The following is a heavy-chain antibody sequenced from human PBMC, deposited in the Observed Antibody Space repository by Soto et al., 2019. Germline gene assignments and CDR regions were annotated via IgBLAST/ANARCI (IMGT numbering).Heavy chain of an antibody. Sequence: SEDLSLTCDGYGGSFSGYYLRWNRPPPGKGLEWIGEINHSGSTNYNPSLKSRVTISVYTSKNQFSLKLSSVTAADTAVYYCARAIRGNAIWVVVTAIGRWFAPWGQGTLVPVSS. D-gene: IGHD2-21*02. CDR3: ARAIRGNAIWVVVTAIGRWFAP. CDR1: GGSFSGYY. J-gene: IGHJ5*02. V-gene: IGHV4-34*01. CDR2: INHSGST.